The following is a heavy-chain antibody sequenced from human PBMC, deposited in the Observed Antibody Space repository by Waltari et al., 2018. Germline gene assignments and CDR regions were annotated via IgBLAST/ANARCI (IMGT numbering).Heavy chain of an antibody. CDR3: ARYSSSWYYFDY. D-gene: IGHD6-13*01. CDR1: GYSISSGYY. CDR2: IYPSGST. Sequence: QVQLQESGPGLVKPSETLSLTCAVSGYSISSGYYWGWIRQPPGKGLEWIRSIYPSGSTYYNPSLKMRVTISGDTSKNQFSRKLSSVTAADTAVYYCARYSSSWYYFDYWGQGTLVTVSS. V-gene: IGHV4-38-2*01. J-gene: IGHJ4*02.